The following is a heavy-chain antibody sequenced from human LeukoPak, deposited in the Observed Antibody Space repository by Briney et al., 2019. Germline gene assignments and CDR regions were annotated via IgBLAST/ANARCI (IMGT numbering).Heavy chain of an antibody. V-gene: IGHV3-30-3*01. Sequence: PGGSLRLSCAASGFTFSSYAMHWVRLAPGKGLEWVAVTSSDLNVKLYADSVKGRFTISRDNSRSTLYLQMNSLRPEDTAIYYYAREGYYGSGSPPSLYFDYWGQGTLVTVSS. J-gene: IGHJ4*02. D-gene: IGHD3-10*01. CDR1: GFTFSSYA. CDR3: AREGYYGSGSPPSLYFDY. CDR2: TSSDLNVK.